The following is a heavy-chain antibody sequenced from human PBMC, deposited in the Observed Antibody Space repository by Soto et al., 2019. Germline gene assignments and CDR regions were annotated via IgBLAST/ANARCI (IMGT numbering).Heavy chain of an antibody. V-gene: IGHV1-46*01. J-gene: IGHJ6*02. CDR3: ARGESIFGVVTPYYYYYGMDV. D-gene: IGHD3-3*01. Sequence: ASVKVSCKASGYTFTSYYMHWGRQAPGQGLEWMGIINPSGGSTSYAQKFQGRVTMTRDTSTSTVYMELSSLRSEDTAVYYCARGESIFGVVTPYYYYYGMDVWGQGTTVTVSS. CDR1: GYTFTSYY. CDR2: INPSGGST.